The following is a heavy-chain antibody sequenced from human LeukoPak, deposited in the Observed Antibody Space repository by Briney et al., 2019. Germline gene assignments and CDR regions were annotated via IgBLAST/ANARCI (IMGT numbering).Heavy chain of an antibody. CDR1: GYTFTGYY. D-gene: IGHD6-19*01. J-gene: IGHJ4*02. CDR3: ARDGPSIAVAGINY. Sequence: GASVKVSCKASGYTFTGYYMHWVRQAPGQGLEWMGWINPNSGGTNYAQKFQGRVTMTRDTSISTAYMELSRLRSDDTAVYYCARDGPSIAVAGINYWGQGTLVTVSS. CDR2: INPNSGGT. V-gene: IGHV1-2*02.